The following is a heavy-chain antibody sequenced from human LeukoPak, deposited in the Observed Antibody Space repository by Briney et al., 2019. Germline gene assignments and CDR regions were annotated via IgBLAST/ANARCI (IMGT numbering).Heavy chain of an antibody. Sequence: SETLSLTCTVSGGSISSGDYYWSWIRQPPGKGLEWIGYIYYSGSTYYIPSLKSRVTISVDTSKNQFSLKLSSVTAADTAVYYCARALYSSSFLFDYWGQGTLVTVSS. D-gene: IGHD6-6*01. V-gene: IGHV4-30-4*08. CDR3: ARALYSSSFLFDY. CDR1: GGSISSGDYY. J-gene: IGHJ4*02. CDR2: IYYSGST.